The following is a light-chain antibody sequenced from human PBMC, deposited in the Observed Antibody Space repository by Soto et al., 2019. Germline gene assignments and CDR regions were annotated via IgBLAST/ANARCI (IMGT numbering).Light chain of an antibody. CDR2: GAS. V-gene: IGKV3-20*01. CDR1: QIVSDNY. Sequence: ELVFTHSPGTLSLSPGERATLSCRASQIVSDNYLAWYQQKPGQAPRLVVYGASSRASGVPVRFIGSGSGTDFTLTITRLEPEDFAVYYCQQYGGSPITFGLGTRLEIK. J-gene: IGKJ5*01. CDR3: QQYGGSPIT.